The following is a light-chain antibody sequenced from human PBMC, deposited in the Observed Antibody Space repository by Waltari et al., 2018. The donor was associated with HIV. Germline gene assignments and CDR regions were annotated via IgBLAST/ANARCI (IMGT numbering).Light chain of an antibody. V-gene: IGLV2-23*02. CDR1: RSDVQSYNV. Sequence: QSALTQPASVSGSPGQSITISCTGTRSDVQSYNVVSCFHHHPGKAPQVMIYEVSTRPSGVSTRFSGSKSGNTASLTISGLQAEDEADYYCCSYAGSSSIFGTGTKVTVL. CDR2: EVS. J-gene: IGLJ1*01. CDR3: CSYAGSSSI.